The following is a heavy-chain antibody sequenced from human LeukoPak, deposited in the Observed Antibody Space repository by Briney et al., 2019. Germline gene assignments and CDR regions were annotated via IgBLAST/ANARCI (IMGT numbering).Heavy chain of an antibody. D-gene: IGHD3-3*01. CDR2: ISSRSDYI. V-gene: IGHV3-21*01. CDR3: ARSPSPLPDSHRFWSGSDC. Sequence: GGSLRLSCAASGFSFSYYSMFWVRQAPGGGLEWVSCISSRSDYIYYADSVKGRFTISRDNAKNSLFLQMNSLRAEDTAVYYCARSPSPLPDSHRFWSGSDCWGQGTVVIVSS. J-gene: IGHJ4*02. CDR1: GFSFSYYS.